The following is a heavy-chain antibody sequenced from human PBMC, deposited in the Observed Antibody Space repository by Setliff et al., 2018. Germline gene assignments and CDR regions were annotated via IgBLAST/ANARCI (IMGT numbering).Heavy chain of an antibody. D-gene: IGHD2-2*01. CDR2: ININNFNT. J-gene: IGHJ1*01. V-gene: IGHV1-18*01. CDR3: ARLVRYCSRTTCQTASGAEL. Sequence: ASVKVSCKASGYTFTNFGITWVRQAPGQGLEWMGWININNFNTKYAQKLQDRVTMATDTSTSTAYMDLRSLRSDDTAMYYCARLVRYCSRTTCQTASGAELWGQGTLVTVSS. CDR1: GYTFTNFG.